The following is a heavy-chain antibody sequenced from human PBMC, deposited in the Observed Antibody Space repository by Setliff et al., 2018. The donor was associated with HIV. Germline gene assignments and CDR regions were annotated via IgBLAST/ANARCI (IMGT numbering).Heavy chain of an antibody. CDR2: INVGKGDT. V-gene: IGHV1-3*01. CDR3: TRGRVVVIAAVKYYYYFDV. CDR1: GYTFTTYS. Sequence: ASVKVSCKTSGYTFTTYSIHWVRQAPGQSLEWMGWINVGKGDTKYSQELQGRITLTTDTSANTAYMELSSLRSDDTAVYYCTRGRVVVIAAVKYYYYFDVWGKGTTVTVSS. J-gene: IGHJ6*03. D-gene: IGHD2-21*01.